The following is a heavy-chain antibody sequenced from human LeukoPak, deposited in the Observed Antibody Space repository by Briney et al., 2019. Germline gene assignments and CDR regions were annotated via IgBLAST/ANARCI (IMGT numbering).Heavy chain of an antibody. D-gene: IGHD3-22*01. J-gene: IGHJ4*02. CDR2: ISGSGGST. V-gene: IGHV3-23*01. CDR3: AKEMGAYYDSSGYYYFTGRADY. Sequence: GGSLRLSCAASGFTFSSYAMSWVRQAPGKGLEWVSAISGSGGSTYYADSVKGRFTISRDNSKNTLYLQMNSLRAEDTAVYYCAKEMGAYYDSSGYYYFTGRADYWGQGTLVTVSS. CDR1: GFTFSSYA.